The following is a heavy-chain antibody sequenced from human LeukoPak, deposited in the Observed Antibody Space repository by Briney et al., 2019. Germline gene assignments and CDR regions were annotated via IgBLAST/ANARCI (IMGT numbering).Heavy chain of an antibody. CDR2: IKQDGSEK. CDR3: AKVPFYEDV. D-gene: IGHD3-3*01. J-gene: IGHJ6*02. Sequence: GGSLRLSCTASGFTFNNYWMSWVRQASGKGLEWVANIKQDGSEKYYVDSVRGRFTISRDNAKNSLFLQMNTLRAEDTAVYYCAKVPFYEDVWGQGTTVTVSS. V-gene: IGHV3-7*01. CDR1: GFTFNNYW.